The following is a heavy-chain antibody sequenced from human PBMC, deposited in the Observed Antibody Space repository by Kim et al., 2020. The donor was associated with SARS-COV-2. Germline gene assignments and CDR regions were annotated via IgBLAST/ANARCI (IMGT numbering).Heavy chain of an antibody. J-gene: IGHJ4*02. CDR3: ARDGQWLVKDHWFDY. D-gene: IGHD6-19*01. Sequence: PSLKSRVTISVDTSKNQFSLKLSSVTAADTAVYYCARDGQWLVKDHWFDYWGQGTLVTVSS. V-gene: IGHV4-39*07.